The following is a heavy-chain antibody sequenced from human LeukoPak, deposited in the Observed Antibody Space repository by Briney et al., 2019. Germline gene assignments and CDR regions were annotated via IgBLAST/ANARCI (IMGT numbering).Heavy chain of an antibody. CDR3: VTYYFDSSGPKKNY. D-gene: IGHD3-22*01. Sequence: PSETLSLTCTVYGGSFSGYYWSWIRQPPGKGLEWIGEINHSGSTNYNPSLKSRVTISVDTSKKQFSLKLSSVTAADTAVYYCVTYYFDSSGPKKNYWGQGTLVTVSS. CDR1: GGSFSGYY. J-gene: IGHJ4*02. CDR2: INHSGST. V-gene: IGHV4-34*01.